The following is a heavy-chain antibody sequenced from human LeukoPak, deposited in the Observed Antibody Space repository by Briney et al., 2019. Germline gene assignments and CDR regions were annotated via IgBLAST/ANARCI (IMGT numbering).Heavy chain of an antibody. Sequence: ASVKVSCKASGYTFTSYGISWVRQAPGQGLEWMGWISAYNGNTNYAQKLQGRVTMTTDTSTSTAYMELRSLRSDDTAVYYCARDYYGSLSYYYYYMDVWGKGTTVTISS. D-gene: IGHD3-10*01. V-gene: IGHV1-18*01. CDR3: ARDYYGSLSYYYYYMDV. J-gene: IGHJ6*03. CDR2: ISAYNGNT. CDR1: GYTFTSYG.